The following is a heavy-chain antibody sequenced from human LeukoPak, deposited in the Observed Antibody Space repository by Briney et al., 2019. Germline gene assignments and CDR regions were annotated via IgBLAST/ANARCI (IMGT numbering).Heavy chain of an antibody. D-gene: IGHD1-7*01. V-gene: IGHV3-30*18. CDR3: AKVRVVFNWNYAYYFDS. J-gene: IGHJ4*02. Sequence: PGGTLRLSCAASGFTFSSYAMSWVRQAPGKGLEWVAIISYDGSDKYYADSVKGRFTISRDNSKNTLYLQMNSLRAEDTAVYYCAKVRVVFNWNYAYYFDSWGQGTLVTVSS. CDR1: GFTFSSYA. CDR2: ISYDGSDK.